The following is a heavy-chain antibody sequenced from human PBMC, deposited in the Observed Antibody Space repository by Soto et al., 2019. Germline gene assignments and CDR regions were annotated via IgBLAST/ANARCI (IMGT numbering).Heavy chain of an antibody. Sequence: SETLSLTCSVSNGSISSGDYSWNWIRQPPGKGLQWIGYIYQSGTTYYNPSLQRRVAMSVDRSKNLFSLKLTSVTAADTAVYFCARSTPLVRQYFDSWGQGILVTVSS. V-gene: IGHV4-30-2*01. CDR3: ARSTPLVRQYFDS. CDR1: NGSISSGDYS. J-gene: IGHJ4*02. D-gene: IGHD2-8*02. CDR2: IYQSGTT.